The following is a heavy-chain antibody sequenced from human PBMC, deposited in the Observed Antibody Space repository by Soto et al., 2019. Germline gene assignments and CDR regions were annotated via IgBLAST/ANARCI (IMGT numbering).Heavy chain of an antibody. CDR2: IKSKTDGGTT. V-gene: IGHV3-15*01. Sequence: CIRQPPGKGLEWVGRIKSKTDGGTTDYAAPVKGRFTISRDDSKNTLCLQMNSLKTEDTAVYYCTRGYDQYYYGSGSPSPYGTDVPGQAITDTAFS. D-gene: IGHD3-10*01. CDR3: TRGYDQYYYGSGSPSPYGTDV. J-gene: IGHJ6*02.